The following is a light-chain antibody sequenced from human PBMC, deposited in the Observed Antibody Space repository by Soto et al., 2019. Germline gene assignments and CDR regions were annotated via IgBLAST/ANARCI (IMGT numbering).Light chain of an antibody. CDR3: CSYAGSSTFYV. V-gene: IGLV2-23*03. CDR2: EGS. Sequence: QSALTQPASVSGSPGQSITISCTGTSSDVGSYNLVSWYQQHPGKAPKCMIYEGSKRPSGVSNRFSGSKSGNTASLTISGLQAEDEADYYCCSYAGSSTFYVFGTGTKVTVL. CDR1: SSDVGSYNL. J-gene: IGLJ1*01.